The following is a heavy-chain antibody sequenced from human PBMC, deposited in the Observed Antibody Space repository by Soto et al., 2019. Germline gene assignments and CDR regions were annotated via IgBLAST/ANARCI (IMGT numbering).Heavy chain of an antibody. CDR2: ISSSSSYI. CDR3: ARLGSGATSGFDY. D-gene: IGHD5-12*01. J-gene: IGHJ4*02. V-gene: IGHV3-21*01. CDR1: GFTFSSYS. Sequence: EVQLVESGGGLVKPGGSLRLSCAASGFTFSSYSMNWVRQAPGKGLEWVSSISSSSSYIYYADSVKGRFTISRDNAKNSLYLQMNSLRAEDTAVYYCARLGSGATSGFDYWGQGTLVTVSS.